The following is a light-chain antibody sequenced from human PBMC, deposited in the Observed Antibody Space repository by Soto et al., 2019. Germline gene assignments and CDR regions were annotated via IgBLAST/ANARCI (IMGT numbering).Light chain of an antibody. J-gene: IGLJ1*01. Sequence: QSVLTQPASVSGSPGQSITISCTGNSSDVGGYNYVSWSQQHPGNAPKLMIYDVSNRPSGVSNRFSGSTSGNTASLTISRLHAEDEADYSCSSYTSSSTLYVFVTVTKVHVL. CDR3: SSYTSSSTLYV. CDR1: SSDVGGYNY. CDR2: DVS. V-gene: IGLV2-14*01.